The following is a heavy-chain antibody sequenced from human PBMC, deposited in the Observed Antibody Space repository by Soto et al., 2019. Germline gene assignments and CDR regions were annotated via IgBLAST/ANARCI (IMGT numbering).Heavy chain of an antibody. D-gene: IGHD2-15*01. CDR3: ASDRLRLLPDGNPALLFFECLDV. CDR2: ISAYSAHT. Sequence: QIQLVQSGAEVQKPGASVNVSCKASGYSFTNYGFSWVRQAPGQGLEWMGWISAYSAHTNYAQKLQAIVTMITETSASTTYRDHTSLRSGDRAVYYCASDRLRLLPDGNPALLFFECLDVWGRGTTDTLSS. CDR1: GYSFTNYG. J-gene: IGHJ6*02. V-gene: IGHV1-18*04.